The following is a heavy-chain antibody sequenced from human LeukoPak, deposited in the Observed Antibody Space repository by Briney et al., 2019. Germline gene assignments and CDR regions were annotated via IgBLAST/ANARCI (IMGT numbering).Heavy chain of an antibody. Sequence: GALRLSCAASGFTFSDYYMSWIRPAPGKGLEWVSYISSSGSTIYYADSVKGRFTISRDNAKNSLYLQMNSLRAEDTAVYYCARVTFGVGGDAFDIWGQGTMVTVSS. J-gene: IGHJ3*02. D-gene: IGHD3-3*01. CDR1: GFTFSDYY. CDR3: ARVTFGVGGDAFDI. V-gene: IGHV3-11*01. CDR2: ISSSGSTI.